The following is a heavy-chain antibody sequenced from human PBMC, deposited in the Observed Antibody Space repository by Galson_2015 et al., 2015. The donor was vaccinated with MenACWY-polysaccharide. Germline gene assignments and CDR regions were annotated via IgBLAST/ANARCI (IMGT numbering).Heavy chain of an antibody. CDR2: IIPILGNP. Sequence: SVKVSCKASGGTFNSYNIYWVRQAPGQGPEWMGRIIPILGNPNYDQKFQGRVTITADKSSNTVYMELSSLRSEDTAIYYCARDKGILRLDVFDIWGQGTLVTVSS. V-gene: IGHV1-69*08. CDR1: GGTFNSYN. D-gene: IGHD4-17*01. CDR3: ARDKGILRLDVFDI. J-gene: IGHJ3*02.